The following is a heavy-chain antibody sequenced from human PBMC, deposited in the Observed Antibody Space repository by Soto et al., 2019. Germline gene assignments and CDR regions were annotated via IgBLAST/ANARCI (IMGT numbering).Heavy chain of an antibody. CDR1: GGSISCRYYY. D-gene: IGHD1-20*01. CDR2: VFYPGFT. Sequence: SLTCAGSGGSISCRYYYWGWIREAAGKGLEWIGSVFYPGFTSSTPSPERRVSVSVDTSKNQFSLKVSGVSAADTAVYYCDTSQTGYNGNYLDSWGQGTLVTVSS. V-gene: IGHV4-39*01. CDR3: DTSQTGYNGNYLDS. J-gene: IGHJ4*02.